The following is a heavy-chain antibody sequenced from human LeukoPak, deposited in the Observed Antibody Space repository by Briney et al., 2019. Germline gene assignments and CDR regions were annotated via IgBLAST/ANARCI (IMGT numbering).Heavy chain of an antibody. V-gene: IGHV3-11*01. J-gene: IGHJ4*02. CDR3: AREGYYYSSGTYYNVIDY. CDR2: ISSSANSI. CDR1: GFTFSDYY. Sequence: GGSLRLSCVVSGFTFSDYYMSWIRLAPGKGLEWISHISSSANSIYYADSVKGRFTISRDNAKNSLYLQMNSLRAEDTAVYYCAREGYYYSSGTYYNVIDYWGQGTLVTVSS. D-gene: IGHD3-10*01.